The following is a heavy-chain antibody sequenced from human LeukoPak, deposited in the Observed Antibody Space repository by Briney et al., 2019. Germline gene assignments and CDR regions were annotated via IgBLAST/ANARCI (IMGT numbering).Heavy chain of an antibody. Sequence: SETLSLTCTVSGGSINNYHWSWIRQPPEKGLEWIGYIYYTGSTNYNHSLKSRVTISVDTSKNQFSLKLTSVTAADTAVYYCARGHYGLSPWGQGTLVTVSS. CDR3: ARGHYGLSP. J-gene: IGHJ5*02. V-gene: IGHV4-59*08. D-gene: IGHD3-10*01. CDR2: IYYTGST. CDR1: GGSINNYH.